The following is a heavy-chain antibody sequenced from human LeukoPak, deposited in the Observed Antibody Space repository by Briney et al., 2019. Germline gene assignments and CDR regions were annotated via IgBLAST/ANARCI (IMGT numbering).Heavy chain of an antibody. V-gene: IGHV3-74*01. D-gene: IGHD2-21*01. CDR2: ISRGGRGT. J-gene: IGHJ4*02. Sequence: PGGSLRLSCAASGFTFTNYWMHWVRQAPGKGLVWVSRISRGGRGTNYAGSVKGRFTISRDNSKNTLYLQMNSLRAEDTAVYFCGRDGAKGSCGFDYWGQGALVTVSS. CDR1: GFTFTNYW. CDR3: GRDGAKGSCGFDY.